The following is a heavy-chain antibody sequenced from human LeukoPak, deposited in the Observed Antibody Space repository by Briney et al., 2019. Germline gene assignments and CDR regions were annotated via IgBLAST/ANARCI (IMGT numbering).Heavy chain of an antibody. CDR2: IYGGGST. CDR1: GFTVGNNF. J-gene: IGHJ4*02. CDR3: ASWPGGWYGEDS. D-gene: IGHD6-19*01. Sequence: GGSLRLSCAASGFTVGNNFMSWVRMAPGKGLEWVSVIYGGGSTYYADSVKGRFIISRDTSKNTLYLQMNSLRAEDTAVYYCASWPGGWYGEDSWGQGTLVTVSS. V-gene: IGHV3-53*01.